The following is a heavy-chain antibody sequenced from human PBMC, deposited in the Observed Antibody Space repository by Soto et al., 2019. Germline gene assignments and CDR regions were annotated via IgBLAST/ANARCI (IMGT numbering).Heavy chain of an antibody. J-gene: IGHJ2*01. V-gene: IGHV4-30-2*01. D-gene: IGHD3-3*01. CDR3: ARVKVGDLFRFNWFFDL. CDR1: GGSISSGNFS. CDR2: IFHTGST. Sequence: SETLSLTCTVSGGSISSGNFSWTWIRQPPGMGLEWIAYIFHTGSTFYNSSLKPRVSISVDRSKNQFSLKLKSVTETDTAVYYCARVKVGDLFRFNWFFDLWGRGTLVTVSS.